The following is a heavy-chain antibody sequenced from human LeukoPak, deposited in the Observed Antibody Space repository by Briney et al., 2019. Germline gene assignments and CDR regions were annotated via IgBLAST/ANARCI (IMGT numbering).Heavy chain of an antibody. J-gene: IGHJ6*03. V-gene: IGHV1-46*01. CDR2: INPSGGST. CDR1: GYTFTSYY. CDR3: ARDGGYNWNDASAYYYYMDV. D-gene: IGHD1-1*01. Sequence: ASVKVSCKASGYTFTSYYMHWVRQAPGQGLEWMGIINPSGGSTSYAQKFQGRVTMTRDMSTSTVYMELSSLRSEDTAVYYCARDGGYNWNDASAYYYYMDVWGKGTTVTVSS.